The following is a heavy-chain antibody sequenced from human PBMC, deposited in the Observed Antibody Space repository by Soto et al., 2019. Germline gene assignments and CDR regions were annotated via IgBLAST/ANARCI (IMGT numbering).Heavy chain of an antibody. D-gene: IGHD3-9*01. CDR2: ISAYNGNT. V-gene: IGHV1-18*01. CDR3: ATRLPFYDIWTGKPPENDAFDM. CDR1: GHTFTSYG. J-gene: IGHJ3*02. Sequence: ASVKVSCKASGHTFTSYGISWVRQAPGQGLEWMGWISAYNGNTNYAQKLQGRVTMTTDTSTSTAYMELRSLRSDDTAVYYCATRLPFYDIWTGKPPENDAFDMWGKGTMVTVSS.